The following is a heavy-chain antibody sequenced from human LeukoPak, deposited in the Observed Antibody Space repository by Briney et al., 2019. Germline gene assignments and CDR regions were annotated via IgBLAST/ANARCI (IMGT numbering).Heavy chain of an antibody. CDR1: GFTFSNAW. Sequence: GGSLRLSCAAYGFTFSNAWMSWVRQAPGKGLEWVGRIKSKTDGGTTDYAAPVKGRFTISRDDSKNTLYLQMNSLKTEDTAVYYCSTDALFLYYYDSSGYYLYWGQGTLVTVSS. J-gene: IGHJ4*02. CDR3: STDALFLYYYDSSGYYLY. CDR2: IKSKTDGGTT. D-gene: IGHD3-22*01. V-gene: IGHV3-15*01.